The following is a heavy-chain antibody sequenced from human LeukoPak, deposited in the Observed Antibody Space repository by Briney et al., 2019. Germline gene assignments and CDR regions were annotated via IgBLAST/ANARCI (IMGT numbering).Heavy chain of an antibody. CDR1: GFTFSSYA. D-gene: IGHD6-19*01. V-gene: IGHV3-23*01. CDR2: ISGSGDST. CDR3: AKMPVSYSSGWSTFDY. J-gene: IGHJ4*02. Sequence: GSLRLSCAASGFTFSSYAMSWVRQAPGKGLEWVSGISGSGDSTYYADSVKGRFTISRDNSKNTLYLQMNSLGAEDTAVYYCAKMPVSYSSGWSTFDYWGQGNLVTVSS.